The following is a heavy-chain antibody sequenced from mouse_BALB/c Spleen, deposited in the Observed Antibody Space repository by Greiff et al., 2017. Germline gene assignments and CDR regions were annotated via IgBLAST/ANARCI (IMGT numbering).Heavy chain of an antibody. J-gene: IGHJ4*01. V-gene: IGHV14-3*02. D-gene: IGHD2-10*02. CDR3: ARGYGKGTYYAMDY. CDR2: IDPANGNT. Sequence: EVQLQQSGAELVKPGASVKLSCTASGFNIKDTYMHWVKQRPEQGLEWIGRIDPANGNTKYDPKFQGKATITADTSSNTAYLQLSSLTSEDTAVYYCARGYGKGTYYAMDYWGQGTSVTDSS. CDR1: GFNIKDTY.